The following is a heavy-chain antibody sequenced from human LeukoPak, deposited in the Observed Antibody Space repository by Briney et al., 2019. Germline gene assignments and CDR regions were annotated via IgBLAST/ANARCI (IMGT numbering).Heavy chain of an antibody. CDR1: GGSISSYY. V-gene: IGHV4-59*01. CDR3: ARDRGLWYSDL. J-gene: IGHJ2*01. CDR2: IYYSGST. Sequence: SETLSLTCTVSGGSISSYYWSWIRQPPGKGLEWIGYIYYSGSTNHNPSLKSRVTISVDTSKNQFSLKLTSVTAADTAVYYCARDRGLWYSDLWGRGTLVTVSS.